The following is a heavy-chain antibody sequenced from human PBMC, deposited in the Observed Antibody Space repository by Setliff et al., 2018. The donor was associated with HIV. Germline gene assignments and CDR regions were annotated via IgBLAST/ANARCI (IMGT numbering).Heavy chain of an antibody. CDR1: GGSIGGSNW. CDR2: IYHSGST. V-gene: IGHV4-4*02. CDR3: TRLHYDSRGYYHPY. J-gene: IGHJ4*02. Sequence: SETLSLTCAVSGGSIGGSNWWSWVRQPPGKGLEWVGQIYHSGSTNYNPSLKSRLTISVDTSKNQFSLALTSVTAADTAVYYCTRLHYDSRGYYHPYWGQGTLVTVSS. D-gene: IGHD3-22*01.